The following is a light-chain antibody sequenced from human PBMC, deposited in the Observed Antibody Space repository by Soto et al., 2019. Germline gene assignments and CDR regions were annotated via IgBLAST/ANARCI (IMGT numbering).Light chain of an antibody. Sequence: QSVLTQPASVSGSPGQSITISCTGTSSDVGGYNYVSWYQQHPGKAPKLMIYEVINRPSGVSNRFSGSKSGNTASLTISGLQAEDEADYYCSPYTTTNTYVFGSGTKVTVL. CDR1: SSDVGGYNY. J-gene: IGLJ1*01. V-gene: IGLV2-14*01. CDR2: EVI. CDR3: SPYTTTNTYV.